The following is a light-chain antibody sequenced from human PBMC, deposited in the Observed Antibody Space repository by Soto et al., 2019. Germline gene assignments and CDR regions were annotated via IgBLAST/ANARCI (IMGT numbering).Light chain of an antibody. CDR3: QQTYDTPTT. Sequence: DIQMTQSPSSLSASVGDRVTITCRASQRIDNYLNWYQQKPGKAPNLVIYAVAGLQGGVPSRFSGSASGTDFTLTISSLQPEDFATYYCQQTYDTPTTFGQGTKLEI. CDR2: AVA. V-gene: IGKV1-39*01. CDR1: QRIDNY. J-gene: IGKJ2*01.